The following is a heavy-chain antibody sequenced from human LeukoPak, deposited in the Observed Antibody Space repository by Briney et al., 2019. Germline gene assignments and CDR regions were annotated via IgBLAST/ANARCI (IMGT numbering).Heavy chain of an antibody. D-gene: IGHD3-22*01. Sequence: SETLSLTCTVSGGSISSYYWSWIRQPPGKGLEWIGYIYYSGSTNYNPSLKSRVTISVDTSKNQFSLKLSSVTAADTAVYYCARSSPSPYYDPRGGFDYWGQGTLVTVSS. CDR3: ARSSPSPYYDPRGGFDY. CDR2: IYYSGST. CDR1: GGSISSYY. V-gene: IGHV4-59*01. J-gene: IGHJ4*02.